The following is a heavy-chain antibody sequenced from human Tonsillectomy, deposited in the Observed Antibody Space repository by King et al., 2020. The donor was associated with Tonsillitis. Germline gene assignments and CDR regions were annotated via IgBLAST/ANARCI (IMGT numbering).Heavy chain of an antibody. J-gene: IGHJ4*02. CDR2: ISWNSGSI. CDR1: GFTFDDYA. CDR3: AKDIGGGWGGGGFDY. D-gene: IGHD6-19*01. V-gene: IGHV3-9*01. Sequence: DVQLVESGGGLVQPGRSLRLSCAASGFTFDDYAMHWVRQAPGKGLEWVSGISWNSGSIGYADSVKGRFTISRDNAKNSLYLQMNSLRAEDTALYYCAKDIGGGWGGGGFDYWGQGTLVTVSS.